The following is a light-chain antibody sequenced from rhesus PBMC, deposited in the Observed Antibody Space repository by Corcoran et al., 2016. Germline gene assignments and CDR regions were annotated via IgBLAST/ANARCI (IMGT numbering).Light chain of an antibody. CDR1: ENVDNY. V-gene: IGKV1-74*01. CDR2: KTS. Sequence: DIQLTQSPSSLSASVGDRISITCRASENVDNYLNWYHQSPGKAPKFLIDKTSTLQNGVPSRFSGSGSGPNYTFTISSLVSEAVGPYCCQHNYSAPYSFGQGTRVEIK. CDR3: QHNYSAPYS. J-gene: IGKJ2*01.